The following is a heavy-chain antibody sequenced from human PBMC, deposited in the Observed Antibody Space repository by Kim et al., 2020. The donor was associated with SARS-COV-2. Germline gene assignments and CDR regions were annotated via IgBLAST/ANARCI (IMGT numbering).Heavy chain of an antibody. J-gene: IGHJ3*02. CDR3: AREGSGSYPGRFDI. D-gene: IGHD3-10*01. V-gene: IGHV3-33*05. Sequence: GGSLRLSCAASGFTFSSYGMHWVRQAPGKGLEWVAVISYDGSNKYYADSVKGRFTISRDNSKNTLYLQMNSLRGEDTAVYYCAREGSGSYPGRFDIWGQGTMVTVSS. CDR1: GFTFSSYG. CDR2: ISYDGSNK.